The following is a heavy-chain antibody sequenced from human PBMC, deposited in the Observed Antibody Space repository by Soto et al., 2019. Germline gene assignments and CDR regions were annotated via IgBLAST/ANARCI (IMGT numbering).Heavy chain of an antibody. CDR1: GYTFTGYY. Sequence: ASVKVSCKASGYTFTGYYMHWVRQAPGQGLEWMGWINPNSGGTNYAQKFQGWVTMTTDTSMSTAYMELSRLRSEDTAVYYCAREFTCSGWLRHNWFDPWGQGTLVTVSS. D-gene: IGHD6-19*01. CDR3: AREFTCSGWLRHNWFDP. V-gene: IGHV1-2*04. J-gene: IGHJ5*02. CDR2: INPNSGGT.